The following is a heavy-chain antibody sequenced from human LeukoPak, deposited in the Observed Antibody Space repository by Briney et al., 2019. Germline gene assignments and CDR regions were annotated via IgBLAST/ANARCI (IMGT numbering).Heavy chain of an antibody. D-gene: IGHD3-10*01. Sequence: SVKVSCKASGGTFSSYAISWVRQAPGQGLEWMGGIIPIFGTANYAQKFQGRVTITTDESTSTAYMELSSLRSEDTAVYYCARWSSSENWFDPWGQGTLVTVCS. J-gene: IGHJ5*02. V-gene: IGHV1-69*05. CDR1: GGTFSSYA. CDR2: IIPIFGTA. CDR3: ARWSSSENWFDP.